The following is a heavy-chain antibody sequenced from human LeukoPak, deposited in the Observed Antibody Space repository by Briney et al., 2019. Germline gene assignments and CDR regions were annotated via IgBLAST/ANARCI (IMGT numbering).Heavy chain of an antibody. CDR1: GYTFTSYD. V-gene: IGHV1-8*01. Sequence: ASVKVSCKASGYTFTSYDINWVRQAPGQGLEWMGWMNPNSGNTGYAQKFQGRVTMTRNTSISTAYMELSSLRSEDTAVYYCARGFTILSCCCMRFWGQGTLVTVSS. CDR3: ARGFTILSCCCMRF. D-gene: IGHD3-3*01. CDR2: MNPNSGNT. J-gene: IGHJ4*02.